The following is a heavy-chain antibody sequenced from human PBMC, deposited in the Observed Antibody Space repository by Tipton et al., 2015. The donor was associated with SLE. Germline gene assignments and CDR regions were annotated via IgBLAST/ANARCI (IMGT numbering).Heavy chain of an antibody. Sequence: LRLSCAVSGGSIRSGGYSWSWIRQPPGKGLEWIGYIYHSGSTYYNPSLKSRVTKSVDRSKNQFSLKLSSVTAADTAMYYCAKDTKVAAAGSFWIWGQGTLITVSS. V-gene: IGHV4-30-2*01. CDR1: GGSIRSGGYS. D-gene: IGHD6-13*01. CDR2: IYHSGST. CDR3: AKDTKVAAAGSFWI. J-gene: IGHJ4*02.